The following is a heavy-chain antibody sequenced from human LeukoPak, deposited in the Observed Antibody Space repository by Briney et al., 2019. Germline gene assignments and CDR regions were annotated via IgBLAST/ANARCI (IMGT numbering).Heavy chain of an antibody. D-gene: IGHD3-3*01. CDR1: GYTFTSYG. CDR3: ARDESDFWSGYPYYFDY. V-gene: IGHV1-18*01. Sequence: ASVKVSCKASGYTFTSYGISWVRQAPGQGLEWMGWISAYNGNTNYAQKFQGRVTMTRDTSISTAYMELSRLRSDDTAVYYCARDESDFWSGYPYYFDYWGQGTLVTVSS. J-gene: IGHJ4*02. CDR2: ISAYNGNT.